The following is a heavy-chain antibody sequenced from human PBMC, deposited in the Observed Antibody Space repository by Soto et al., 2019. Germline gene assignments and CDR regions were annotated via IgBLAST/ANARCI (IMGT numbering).Heavy chain of an antibody. CDR1: GGSISSGDYY. V-gene: IGHV4-30-4*01. J-gene: IGHJ5*02. Sequence: SETLSLTCTVSGGSISSGDYYWSWIRQPPGKGLEWIGYIYYSGSTFYNPSLKNRVTISLDTSKIQFSLKLSSVTAADTAVYKRIREGDDNFFDTWAQGIMETDSS. CDR2: IYYSGST. D-gene: IGHD3-16*01. CDR3: IREGDDNFFDT.